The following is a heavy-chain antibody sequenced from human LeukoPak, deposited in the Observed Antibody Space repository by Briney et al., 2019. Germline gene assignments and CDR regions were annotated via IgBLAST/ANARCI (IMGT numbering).Heavy chain of an antibody. CDR1: GFTFSSYW. CDR3: TRDRGAYNLYDY. J-gene: IGHJ4*02. CDR2: IRSKAYGETA. V-gene: IGHV3-49*04. Sequence: GGSLRLSCAASGFTFSSYWMTWVRQAPGKGLEWVGFIRSKAYGETADYAASVKGRFTISRDDSKAIAYLQMNSLKTEDTAVYHCTRDRGAYNLYDYWGQGTLVTVSS. D-gene: IGHD1-1*01.